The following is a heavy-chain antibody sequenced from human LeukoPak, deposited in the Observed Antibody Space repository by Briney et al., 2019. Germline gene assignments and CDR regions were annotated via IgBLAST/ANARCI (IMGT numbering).Heavy chain of an antibody. J-gene: IGHJ4*02. D-gene: IGHD5-12*01. V-gene: IGHV3-30-3*01. CDR1: GFAFGVYA. CDR3: AREFTVANQPGFDF. Sequence: SLRLSCAASGFAFGVYAMHWVRQAPGKGLEWVALISYDGSNNYYADSVKGRFTISRDNSKNTLYLQINSLRAEDTAVYSCAREFTVANQPGFDFWGQGTLVTV. CDR2: ISYDGSNN.